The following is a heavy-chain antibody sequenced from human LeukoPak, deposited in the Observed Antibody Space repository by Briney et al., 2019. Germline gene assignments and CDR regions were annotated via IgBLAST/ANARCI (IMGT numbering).Heavy chain of an antibody. CDR1: GFTFSNAW. CDR2: IKSKTDGGTT. Sequence: GGSLRLSCAASGFTFSNAWMIWVRQAPGKGLEWVGRIKSKTDGGTTDYAAPVKCRFTISRDDSKNTLYLQMNSLKTEDTAVYYCTTAVVGCSGGSCYVADYWGQGTLVTVSS. J-gene: IGHJ4*02. D-gene: IGHD2-15*01. CDR3: TTAVVGCSGGSCYVADY. V-gene: IGHV3-15*01.